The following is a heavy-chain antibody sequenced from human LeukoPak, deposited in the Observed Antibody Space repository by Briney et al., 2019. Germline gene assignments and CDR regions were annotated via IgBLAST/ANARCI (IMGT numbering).Heavy chain of an antibody. D-gene: IGHD7-27*01. Sequence: GASVKVSCKASGYTFTGYYMHWVRRAPGQGLEWMGRINPNSGGTNYAQKFQGRVTMTRDTSISTAYMELSRLRSDDTAVYYCARGLGGLGIFDYWGQGTLVTVSS. V-gene: IGHV1-2*06. CDR3: ARGLGGLGIFDY. CDR2: INPNSGGT. J-gene: IGHJ4*02. CDR1: GYTFTGYY.